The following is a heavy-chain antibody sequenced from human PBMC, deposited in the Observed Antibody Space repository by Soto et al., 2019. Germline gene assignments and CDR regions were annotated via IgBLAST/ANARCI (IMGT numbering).Heavy chain of an antibody. CDR2: IKSKTDGGTT. D-gene: IGHD6-19*01. Sequence: GGSLRLSCAASGFTFSNAWMNWVRQAPGKGLEWVGRIKSKTDGGTTDYAAPVKGRFTISRDDSKNTLYLQMNSLKTEATAVYYCTTDLKYSSGWYVFDYYGMDVWGQGTTVTVSS. J-gene: IGHJ6*02. V-gene: IGHV3-15*07. CDR1: GFTFSNAW. CDR3: TTDLKYSSGWYVFDYYGMDV.